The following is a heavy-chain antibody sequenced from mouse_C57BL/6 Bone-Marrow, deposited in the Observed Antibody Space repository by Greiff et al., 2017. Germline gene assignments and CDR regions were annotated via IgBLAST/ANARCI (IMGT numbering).Heavy chain of an antibody. Sequence: VQLQQPGAELVKPGASVTLSCKASGYTFTSYWMHWVKQRPGQGLEWIGMIHHNSGSTNYNEKFKRKATLTVDKSSSTAYMQLSSLTSEDSAVYYCAGPYYCGSSYSWCAYWGQGTLVTVAA. CDR1: GYTFTSYW. CDR2: IHHNSGST. V-gene: IGHV1-64*01. D-gene: IGHD1-1*01. CDR3: AGPYYCGSSYSWCAY. J-gene: IGHJ3*01.